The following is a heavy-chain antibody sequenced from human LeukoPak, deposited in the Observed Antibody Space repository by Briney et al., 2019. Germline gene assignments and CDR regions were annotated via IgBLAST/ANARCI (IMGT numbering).Heavy chain of an antibody. V-gene: IGHV3-21*01. CDR2: ISSGSVYI. J-gene: IGHJ4*02. CDR1: GFMFRDYG. Sequence: GGSLRLSCAASGFMFRDYGMSWVRQAPGKGLQWVASISSGSVYIYYADSMKGRFTISRDNAKNSVYLQMYSLRAEDTAVYYCARGPKYISATGPYYFDYWGQGTPVTVSS. D-gene: IGHD6-13*01. CDR3: ARGPKYISATGPYYFDY.